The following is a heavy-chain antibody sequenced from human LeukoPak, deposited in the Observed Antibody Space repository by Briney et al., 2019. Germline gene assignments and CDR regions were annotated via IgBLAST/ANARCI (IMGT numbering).Heavy chain of an antibody. V-gene: IGHV3-30*04. D-gene: IGHD1-26*01. CDR3: ARDGAWELPDAFDI. J-gene: IGHJ3*02. CDR1: GFTFSSYA. CDR2: ISYDGSNK. Sequence: GRSLRLSCAASGFTFSSYAMHWVRQAPGKGLEWVAVISYDGSNKYYADSVKGRFTISRDNAKNSLYLQMNSLRAEDTAVYYCARDGAWELPDAFDIWGQGTMVTVSS.